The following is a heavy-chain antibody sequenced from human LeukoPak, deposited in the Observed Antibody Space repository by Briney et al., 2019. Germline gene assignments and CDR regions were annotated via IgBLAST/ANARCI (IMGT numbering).Heavy chain of an antibody. CDR1: GFTFSSYS. D-gene: IGHD4-23*01. V-gene: IGHV3-21*04. J-gene: IGHJ4*02. CDR3: ATFSYGGNAGGSVGY. Sequence: GGSLRLSCAASGFTFSSYSMNWVRQAPGKGLEWVSSISSSSSYIYYADSVKGRFTISRDNAKNSLYLQMNSLTPEDTAVYYCATFSYGGNAGGSVGYWGQGTRVTVSS. CDR2: ISSSSSYI.